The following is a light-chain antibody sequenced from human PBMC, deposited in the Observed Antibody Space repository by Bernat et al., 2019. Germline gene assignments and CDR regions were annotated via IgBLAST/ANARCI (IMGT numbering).Light chain of an antibody. CDR2: DVS. J-gene: IGLJ2*01. CDR1: SSDVGGYNY. CDR3: SSYTSSSVVV. V-gene: IGLV2-14*03. Sequence: QSALTQPASVSGSPGQSITVSCTGTSSDVGGYNYVSWYQQHPGKAPKLMIYDVSHRPSGVSNRFSGSKSGNTASLTISGLQAEDEADYYCSSYTSSSVVVFGGGTKLTV.